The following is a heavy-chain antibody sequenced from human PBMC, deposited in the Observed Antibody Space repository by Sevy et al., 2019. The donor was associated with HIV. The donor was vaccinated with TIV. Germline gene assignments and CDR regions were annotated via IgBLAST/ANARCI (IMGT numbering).Heavy chain of an antibody. CDR2: IRYDGSNK. Sequence: GGSLRLSCAASGFTLSSYGMHWVRQAPAKGLEWVAVIRYDGSNKYYADSVKGRFTISRDNSKNTLYLQMNSLRAEDTAVYYCARDRLGITISAEWGGGMDVWGQGTTVTVSS. J-gene: IGHJ6*02. D-gene: IGHD3-3*01. V-gene: IGHV3-33*01. CDR1: GFTLSSYG. CDR3: ARDRLGITISAEWGGGMDV.